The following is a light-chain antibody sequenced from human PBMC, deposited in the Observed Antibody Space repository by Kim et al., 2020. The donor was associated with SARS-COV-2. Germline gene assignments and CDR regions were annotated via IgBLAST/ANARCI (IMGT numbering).Light chain of an antibody. CDR3: QQYGSSPWT. J-gene: IGKJ1*01. CDR2: CAS. Sequence: SPGERATLPCRASQSVNNNYLASYQHRPGQAPRLLIYCASSRATGIPDRFSASGSGTDFTLTISRLEPEDFAVYYCQQYGSSPWTFGQGTKVDIK. CDR1: QSVNNNY. V-gene: IGKV3-20*01.